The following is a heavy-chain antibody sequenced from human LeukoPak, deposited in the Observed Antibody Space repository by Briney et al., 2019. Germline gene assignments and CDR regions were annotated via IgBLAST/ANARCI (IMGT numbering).Heavy chain of an antibody. CDR1: GGSISRGDYY. J-gene: IGHJ4*02. V-gene: IGHV4-30-4*08. Sequence: SQTPSLTCTFSGGSISRGDYYWSWVRPPPGKDPEWVGYIYYSGSTYYNPSLKSRVTISVDTSKNQFSLKLSSVTAADTAVYYCARRNDFALGYYFDYWGQGTLVTVSS. D-gene: IGHD3/OR15-3a*01. CDR3: ARRNDFALGYYFDY. CDR2: IYYSGST.